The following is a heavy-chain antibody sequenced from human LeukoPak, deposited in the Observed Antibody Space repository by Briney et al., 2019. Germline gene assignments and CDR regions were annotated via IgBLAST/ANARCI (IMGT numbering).Heavy chain of an antibody. CDR3: ARGDFWSGYYTGLY. J-gene: IGHJ4*02. V-gene: IGHV3-53*04. CDR1: GFSVSSNY. CDR2: IYSGGNT. D-gene: IGHD3-3*01. Sequence: GGSLRPSCAASGFSVSSNYMSWVRQAPGKGLEWVSVIYSGGNTYYADSVKGRFTISRHNSKNTLFLQMNSLRAEDTAVYYCARGDFWSGYYTGLYWGQGTRVTVSS.